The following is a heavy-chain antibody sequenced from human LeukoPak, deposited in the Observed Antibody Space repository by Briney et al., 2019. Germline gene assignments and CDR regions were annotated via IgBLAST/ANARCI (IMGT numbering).Heavy chain of an antibody. CDR2: INPHSGDT. V-gene: IGHV1-2*02. CDR1: GGTFNTYA. CDR3: ARVYYDSSGFIDY. J-gene: IGHJ4*02. Sequence: GASVKVSCKASGGTFNTYAISWVRQAPGQGLEWMGWINPHSGDTNYAQKFQGRVTMTRDTSISTAYMELSRLRSDDTAVFYCARVYYDSSGFIDYWGQGTLVTVSS. D-gene: IGHD3-22*01.